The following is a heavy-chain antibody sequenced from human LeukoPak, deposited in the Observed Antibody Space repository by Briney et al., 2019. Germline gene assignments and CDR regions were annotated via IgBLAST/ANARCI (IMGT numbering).Heavy chain of an antibody. CDR1: GFTFSDYY. V-gene: IGHV3-11*04. D-gene: IGHD3-10*01. CDR2: ISSSGSTI. CDR3: ARVLGSGYYYYYYMDV. Sequence: GGSLRLSRAASGFTFSDYYMSWIRQAPGKGLEWVSYISSSGSTIYYADSVKGRFTISRDNAKNSLYLQMNSLRAEDTAVYYCARVLGSGYYYYYYMDVWGKGTTVTVSS. J-gene: IGHJ6*03.